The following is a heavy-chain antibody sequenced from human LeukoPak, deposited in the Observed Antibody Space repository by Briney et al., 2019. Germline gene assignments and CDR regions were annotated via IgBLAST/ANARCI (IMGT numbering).Heavy chain of an antibody. J-gene: IGHJ5*02. CDR1: GYSLNTYD. D-gene: IGHD3-22*01. V-gene: IGHV4-4*07. Sequence: SETLSLTCTVSGYSLNTYDWSWIRQPTGKGLECIQRIYTTGSTNYNASLQSRLTLSLDAPHNHFSPKQGSVMAADTAVHFYNSVSGRRGYSYLFDPWGEGKLVTVSP. CDR2: IYTTGST. CDR3: NSVSGRRGYSYLFDP.